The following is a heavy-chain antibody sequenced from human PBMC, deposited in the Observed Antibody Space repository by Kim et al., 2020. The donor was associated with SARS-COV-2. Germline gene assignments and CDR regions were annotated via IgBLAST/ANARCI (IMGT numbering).Heavy chain of an antibody. J-gene: IGHJ6*02. Sequence: LGWMARISVYNGNTHYAQRFQGRLTMTTDTSTSTAYMELRSLTSSDTALYYWARAVGWAFAIYHPGMDVWGQGTTVTVSS. V-gene: IGHV1-18*01. CDR2: ISVYNGNT. CDR3: ARAVGWAFAIYHPGMDV. D-gene: IGHD6-19*01.